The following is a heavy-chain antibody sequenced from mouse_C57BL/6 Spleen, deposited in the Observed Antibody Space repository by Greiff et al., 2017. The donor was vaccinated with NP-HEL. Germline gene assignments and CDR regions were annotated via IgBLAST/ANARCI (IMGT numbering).Heavy chain of an antibody. Sequence: QVQLKQSGAELAKPGASVKLSCKASGYTFTSYWMHWVKQRPGQGLEWIGYINPSSGYTKYNQKFKDKATLTADKSSSTAYMQLSSLTYEDSAVYYCARGDYGSSPVFDVWGTGTTVTVSS. V-gene: IGHV1-7*01. CDR3: ARGDYGSSPVFDV. CDR1: GYTFTSYW. D-gene: IGHD1-1*01. J-gene: IGHJ1*03. CDR2: INPSSGYT.